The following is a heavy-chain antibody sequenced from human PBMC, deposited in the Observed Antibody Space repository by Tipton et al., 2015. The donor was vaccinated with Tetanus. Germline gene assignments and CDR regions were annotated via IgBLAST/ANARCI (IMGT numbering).Heavy chain of an antibody. CDR3: AREVAAAGSVDI. D-gene: IGHD6-13*01. V-gene: IGHV1-46*01. CDR2: INPSGGST. J-gene: IGHJ4*02. Sequence: QSGAEVKKPGASVKVSCKASGYTFTSYYMHWVRQAPGQGLEWMGIINPSGGSTSYAQKFQGRVTMTRDTSTSTVYMELSRLRSDDTAVYYCAREVAAAGSVDIWGQGTLVTVSS. CDR1: GYTFTSYY.